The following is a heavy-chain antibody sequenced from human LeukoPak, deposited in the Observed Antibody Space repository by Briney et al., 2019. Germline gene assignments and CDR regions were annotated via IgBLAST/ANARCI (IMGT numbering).Heavy chain of an antibody. CDR3: ATQRGSYLWGTDFDY. D-gene: IGHD3-16*01. CDR2: INPNSGDT. CDR1: GYTFTGYY. J-gene: IGHJ4*02. V-gene: IGHV1-2*02. Sequence: GPVKVSCKASGYTFTGYYMHWVRQAPGQGLEWMGWINPNSGDTKYAQKFQGRVTMTRDTSISTAYMELSRLRSDDTAVYYCATQRGSYLWGTDFDYWGQGTLVTVSS.